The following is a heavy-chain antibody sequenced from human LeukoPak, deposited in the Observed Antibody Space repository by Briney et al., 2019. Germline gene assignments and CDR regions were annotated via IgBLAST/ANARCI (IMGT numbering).Heavy chain of an antibody. CDR1: GFTFSSYS. CDR2: ISSSSSTI. J-gene: IGHJ4*02. Sequence: GGSLRLSCAASGFTFSSYSMNWVRQAPGKGLEWVSYISSSSSTIYYADSVKGRFTISRDNAKNTLYLQMNSLRAEDTAVYYCAKGYCSSTSCYSGYWGQGTLVTVSS. D-gene: IGHD2-2*01. CDR3: AKGYCSSTSCYSGY. V-gene: IGHV3-48*01.